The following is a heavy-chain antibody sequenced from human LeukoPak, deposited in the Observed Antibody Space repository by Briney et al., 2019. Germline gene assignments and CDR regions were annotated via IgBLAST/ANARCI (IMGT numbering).Heavy chain of an antibody. CDR3: ARENNWFDP. J-gene: IGHJ5*02. CDR2: MYTSGST. Sequence: SETLSLTCTVSGVSISSDYWSWIRQPAGKGLEWIGRMYTSGSTNYNPSLNSRVTMSVDTSKNQFSLNLSSVTAADTAVYYCARENNWFDPWGQGTLVTVSS. V-gene: IGHV4-4*07. CDR1: GVSISSDY.